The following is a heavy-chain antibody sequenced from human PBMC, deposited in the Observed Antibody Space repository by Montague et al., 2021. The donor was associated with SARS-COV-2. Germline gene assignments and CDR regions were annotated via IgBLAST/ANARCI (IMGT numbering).Heavy chain of an antibody. J-gene: IGHJ4*02. CDR3: VRSQYSNTWFFDY. CDR2: TYFRTQWFH. V-gene: IGHV6-1*01. CDR1: GDSVSHHRAA. Sequence: CAISGDSVSHHRAAWDWIRQSPSGGRQWLGRTYFRTQWFHHYAPXVEGRITVNADASKNHFSLQLTSVTPEDSAKYFCVRSQYSNTWFFDYWGQGAQVTVSS. D-gene: IGHD6-6*01.